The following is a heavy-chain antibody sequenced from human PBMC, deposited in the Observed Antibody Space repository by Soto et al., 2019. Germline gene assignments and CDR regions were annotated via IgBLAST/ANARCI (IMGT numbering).Heavy chain of an antibody. J-gene: IGHJ5*02. CDR2: IWYDGSNK. Sequence: QVQLVESGGGVVQPGRSLRLSCAASGFTFRNDGMHWVRQAPGKGLERLAVIWYDGSNKYYADSVKGRFTISRDNSKNTLYLEMNSLRDEDTAVYYCARDVRSRRYDLWGQGTLVMVSS. V-gene: IGHV3-33*01. CDR3: ARDVRSRRYDL. CDR1: GFTFRNDG. D-gene: IGHD3-10*02.